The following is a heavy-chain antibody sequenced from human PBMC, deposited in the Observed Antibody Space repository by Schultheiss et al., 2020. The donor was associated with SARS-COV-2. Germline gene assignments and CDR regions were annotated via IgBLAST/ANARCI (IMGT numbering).Heavy chain of an antibody. D-gene: IGHD2-21*01. CDR2: ISWNSGSI. CDR1: GFTFSSYE. V-gene: IGHV3-21*04. Sequence: GGSLRLSCAASGFTFSSYEMNWVRQAPGKGLEWVSGISWNSGSIGYADSVKGRFTISRDNAKNSLYLQMNSLRAEDTAVYYCAKEVKETNFDYWGQGTLVTVSS. J-gene: IGHJ4*02. CDR3: AKEVKETNFDY.